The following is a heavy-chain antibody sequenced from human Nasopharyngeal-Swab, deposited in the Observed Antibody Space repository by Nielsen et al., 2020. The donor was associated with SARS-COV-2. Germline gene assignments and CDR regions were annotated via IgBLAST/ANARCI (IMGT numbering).Heavy chain of an antibody. D-gene: IGHD3-10*01. CDR1: GFTFSSYS. Sequence: LSLTCAASGFTFSSYSMNWVRQAPGKGLEWVSSISSSSSYIYYADSVKGRFTISRDNAKNSLYLQMNSLRAEDTAVYYCARDHVLPDAFDIWGQGTMGTVSS. CDR2: ISSSSSYI. CDR3: ARDHVLPDAFDI. J-gene: IGHJ3*02. V-gene: IGHV3-21*01.